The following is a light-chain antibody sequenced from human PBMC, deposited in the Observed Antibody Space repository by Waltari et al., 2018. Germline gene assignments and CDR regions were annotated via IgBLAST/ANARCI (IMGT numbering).Light chain of an antibody. J-gene: IGLJ2*01. CDR3: HSRETFSTRL. Sequence: SSDLTPDPSLSVALGQTVRITCQGYSLRRYYASWYQQRPGQAPLLVLYGPDNRPSGIPDRFSGSTSGNTASLTITGAQAEDEADYYCHSRETFSTRLFGGGTRLTV. V-gene: IGLV3-19*01. CDR2: GPD. CDR1: SLRRYY.